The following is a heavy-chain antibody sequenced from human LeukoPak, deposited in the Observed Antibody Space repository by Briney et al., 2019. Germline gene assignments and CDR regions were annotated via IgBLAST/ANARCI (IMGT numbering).Heavy chain of an antibody. CDR2: IHSDGTT. CDR3: ARLSGLAPRYLDY. V-gene: IGHV3-53*01. CDR1: EFSVSSNY. D-gene: IGHD1-14*01. J-gene: IGHJ4*02. Sequence: GGSLRLSCAASEFSVSSNYMTWVRQAPGKGLEWVSVIHSDGTTYYADSVRGRFTISTDNFKNSLFLQMNSMGADDTAVYYCARLSGLAPRYLDYWGQGTLVTVSS.